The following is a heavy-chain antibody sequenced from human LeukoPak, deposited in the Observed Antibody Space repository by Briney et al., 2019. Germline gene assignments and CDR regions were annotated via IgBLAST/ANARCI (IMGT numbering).Heavy chain of an antibody. CDR1: GFTFNSYA. CDR2: ISYDGSNK. J-gene: IGHJ4*02. Sequence: AGGSLRLSCVASGFTFNSYAMPWVRQAPGKGLEWVAVISYDGSNKYYADSVRGRFTISRDNSKNTLYLQMNSLRTEDTAVYYCARVTYPGDYWGQGTLVTVSS. CDR3: ARVTYPGDY. V-gene: IGHV3-30-3*01. D-gene: IGHD1-14*01.